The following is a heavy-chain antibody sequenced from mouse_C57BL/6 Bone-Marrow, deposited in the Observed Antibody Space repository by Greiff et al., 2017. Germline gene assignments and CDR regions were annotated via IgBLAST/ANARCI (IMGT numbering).Heavy chain of an antibody. CDR3: APFDGYYFAY. V-gene: IGHV1-81*01. J-gene: IGHJ3*01. CDR2: IYPRSGNT. CDR1: GYTFTSYG. Sequence: VQLQQSGAELARPGASVKLSCKASGYTFTSYGISWVKQRTGQGLEWIGEIYPRSGNTYYNEKFKGKATLTADKSSSTAYMELRSLTSEDAAVYFCAPFDGYYFAYWGQGTLVTVSA. D-gene: IGHD2-3*01.